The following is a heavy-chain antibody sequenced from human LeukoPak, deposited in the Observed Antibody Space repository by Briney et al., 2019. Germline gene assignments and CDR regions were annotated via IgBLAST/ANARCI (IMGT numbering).Heavy chain of an antibody. CDR2: ILYDGSDK. V-gene: IGHV3-30*18. CDR3: AKDPRRYSRTGGYFDY. Sequence: GGSLRLSCAASGFTFSNYGLHWVRQAPGKGLEWVAVILYDGSDKNYADSVKGRFTISRDNSKNTLYLQMISLRTEDTAVYYCAKDPRRYSRTGGYFDYWGQGTLVTVSS. J-gene: IGHJ4*02. D-gene: IGHD6-13*01. CDR1: GFTFSNYG.